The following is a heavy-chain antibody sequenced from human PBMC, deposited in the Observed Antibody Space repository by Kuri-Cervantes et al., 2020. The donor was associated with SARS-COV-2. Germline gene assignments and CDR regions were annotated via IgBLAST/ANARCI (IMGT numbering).Heavy chain of an antibody. CDR1: GFTFSSYS. V-gene: IGHV3-38-3*01. CDR2: ISGGST. Sequence: GESLKISCAASGFTFSSYSMNWVRQAPGKGLEWVSSISGGSTYYADSRKGRFTISRDNSKNTLYLQMNSLRAEDTAVYYCAKGLGYCSSTSCYEFDYWGQGTLVTVSS. D-gene: IGHD2-2*01. CDR3: AKGLGYCSSTSCYEFDY. J-gene: IGHJ4*02.